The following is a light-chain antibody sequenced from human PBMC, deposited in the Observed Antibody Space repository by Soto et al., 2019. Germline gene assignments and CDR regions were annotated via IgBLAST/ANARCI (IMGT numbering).Light chain of an antibody. J-gene: IGKJ1*01. Sequence: EIVLTQSPGALSLSPGESATLSCRASQSVSNTHVAWYQQRPGQAPRLLIYDASRRDIGVPDRFSGSGSGTDFTLTISGLEPEDFAVYFCHQYGTSPQTFVQGTKVEIK. CDR3: HQYGTSPQT. V-gene: IGKV3-20*01. CDR2: DAS. CDR1: QSVSNTH.